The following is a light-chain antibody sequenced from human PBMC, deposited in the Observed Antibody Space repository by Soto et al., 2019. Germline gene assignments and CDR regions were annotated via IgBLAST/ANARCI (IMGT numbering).Light chain of an antibody. CDR1: QSVSSK. CDR3: QHRRVWPVS. V-gene: IGKV3-11*01. CDR2: GAF. Sequence: EIGLKQSPATLSLSPRERATLSCMASQSVSSKLAWYQQKPGQAPRLLIYGAFTRATGIPARFSGSGSGTDFTLTITSLEPEDFAVYYCQHRRVWPVSFGQGTRLEIK. J-gene: IGKJ5*01.